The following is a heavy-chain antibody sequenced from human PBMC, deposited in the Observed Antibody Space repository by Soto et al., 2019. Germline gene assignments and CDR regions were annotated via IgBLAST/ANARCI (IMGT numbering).Heavy chain of an antibody. J-gene: IGHJ6*02. CDR1: GGSISRGGYS. CDR2: IYHSGST. Sequence: SETLSLTCAVSGGSISRGGYSWSWIRQPPGKGLGWIGYIYHSGSTYYNPSLKSRVTISVDRSKNQFSLKLSSVTAADTAVYYCARGGGTYCSGGSCYGYYYGMDVWGQGTTVTVSS. CDR3: ARGGGTYCSGGSCYGYYYGMDV. D-gene: IGHD2-15*01. V-gene: IGHV4-30-2*01.